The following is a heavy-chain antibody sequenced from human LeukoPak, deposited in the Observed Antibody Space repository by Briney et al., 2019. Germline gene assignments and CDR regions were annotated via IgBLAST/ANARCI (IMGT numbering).Heavy chain of an antibody. V-gene: IGHV3-23*01. J-gene: IGHJ3*02. D-gene: IGHD1-1*01. CDR1: GFTVSNAW. Sequence: GGSLRLSCAASGFTVSNAWMSWVRQAPGKGLEWVSGISGGGGSTYYADSVKGRFTISRDNSKNTLYLQMNSLRAEDTAVYYCAKDRRGNAPRGAFDIWGQGTMVTVSS. CDR3: AKDRRGNAPRGAFDI. CDR2: ISGGGGST.